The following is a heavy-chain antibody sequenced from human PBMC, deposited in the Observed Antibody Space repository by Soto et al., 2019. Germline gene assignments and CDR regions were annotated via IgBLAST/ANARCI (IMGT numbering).Heavy chain of an antibody. V-gene: IGHV3-21*01. CDR2: ITSSNSYI. CDR3: ARALAVADYYYYGMDV. D-gene: IGHD6-19*01. CDR1: GFTFSSYS. Sequence: GGSLRLSCAASGFTFSSYSMNWVRQAPGKGLEWVSSITSSNSYIYYADSVKGRFTISRDNAKNSLYLQMDSLRAEDTAVYHCARALAVADYYYYGMDVWGQGTTVTVSS. J-gene: IGHJ6*02.